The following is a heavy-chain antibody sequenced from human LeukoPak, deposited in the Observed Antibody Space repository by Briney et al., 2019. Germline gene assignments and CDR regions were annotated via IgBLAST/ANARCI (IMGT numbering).Heavy chain of an antibody. D-gene: IGHD3-16*02. Sequence: AGGSLRLSCAASGFIFSNYGMHWVRQAAGKGLEWVAVIWYDGSNRYYADSVKGRFTVSRDNSKNTLYLQMNSLRVEDSAVYYCARDLLLRYTRSFEYWGQGTLVTVSS. V-gene: IGHV3-33*01. J-gene: IGHJ4*02. CDR2: IWYDGSNR. CDR3: ARDLLLRYTRSFEY. CDR1: GFIFSNYG.